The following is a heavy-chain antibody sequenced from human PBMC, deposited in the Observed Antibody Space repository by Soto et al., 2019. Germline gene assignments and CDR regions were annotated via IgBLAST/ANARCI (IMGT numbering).Heavy chain of an antibody. Sequence: EVQLVESGGDLVQPGGSLRLSCAVSGFTFSDHYMDWVRQAPGKGLEWVGRIRNIANSYTTDYAASVKGRFTISRDDSKNQLSLQINSLTTEDTAMYYCARRITGTPPADGGSWGQGTLVTVSS. D-gene: IGHD1-7*01. J-gene: IGHJ5*02. CDR2: IRNIANSYTT. CDR1: GFTFSDHY. CDR3: ARRITGTPPADGGS. V-gene: IGHV3-72*01.